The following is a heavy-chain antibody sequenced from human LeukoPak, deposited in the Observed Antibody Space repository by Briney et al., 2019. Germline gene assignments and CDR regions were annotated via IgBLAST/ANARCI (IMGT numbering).Heavy chain of an antibody. CDR1: GGTFSSYT. Sequence: ASVKVSCKASGGTFSSYTISWVRQAPGQGLEWMGRIIPILGIANYAQKFQGRVTITADKSTSTAYMELSSLRSEDTAVYYYAREEAPSLYYFDYWGQGTLVTVSS. V-gene: IGHV1-69*04. CDR2: IIPILGIA. J-gene: IGHJ4*02. CDR3: AREEAPSLYYFDY.